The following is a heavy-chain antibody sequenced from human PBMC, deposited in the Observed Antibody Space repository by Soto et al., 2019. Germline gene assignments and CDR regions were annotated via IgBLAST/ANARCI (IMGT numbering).Heavy chain of an antibody. Sequence: QVQLQQWGAGLLKPSETLSLTCAVYGGSFSGYYWTWIRQPPGTGLEWIGEINHSGSTNYNPSLTRRVTLSVDTSKNQFSLKLTSVTAEDSAVYYCGRDKIPGLFAYWGQGTLVTVSS. CDR2: INHSGST. J-gene: IGHJ4*02. V-gene: IGHV4-34*01. CDR3: GRDKIPGLFAY. D-gene: IGHD2-21*01. CDR1: GGSFSGYY.